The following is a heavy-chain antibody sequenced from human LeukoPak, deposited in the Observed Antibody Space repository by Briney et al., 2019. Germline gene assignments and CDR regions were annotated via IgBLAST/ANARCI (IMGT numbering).Heavy chain of an antibody. D-gene: IGHD1-26*01. CDR3: AKDGLGATLDGMDV. CDR1: GFTFSSYA. Sequence: PGGSLRLSCAASGFTFSSYAMSWVRQVPGKGLEWVSAISGSGGSTYYADSVKGRFTISRDNSKNTLYLQMNSLRAEDTAVYYCAKDGLGATLDGMDVWGQGTTVTVSS. J-gene: IGHJ6*02. CDR2: ISGSGGST. V-gene: IGHV3-23*01.